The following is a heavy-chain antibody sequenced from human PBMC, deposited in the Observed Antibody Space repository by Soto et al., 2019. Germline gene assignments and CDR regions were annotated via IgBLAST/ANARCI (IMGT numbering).Heavy chain of an antibody. CDR2: IIPIFGTA. D-gene: IGHD4-17*01. V-gene: IGHV1-69*01. CDR1: GGTFSSYA. CDR3: ARSSIGAEYGDYPGQSYQEFDL. J-gene: IGHJ2*01. Sequence: QVQLVQSGAEVKKPGSSVKVSCKASGGTFSSYAITWVRQAPGQGLEWMGGIIPIFGTANYAQKFQGRVTITADESTSTAYIELSSLRYEDTAVYYCARSSIGAEYGDYPGQSYQEFDLWGRGTLVTVSS.